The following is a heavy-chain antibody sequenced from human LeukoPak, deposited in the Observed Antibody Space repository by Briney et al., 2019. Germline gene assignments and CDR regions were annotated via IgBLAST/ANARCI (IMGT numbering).Heavy chain of an antibody. CDR3: ARGRQYQLLSPSDY. J-gene: IGHJ4*02. CDR2: IIPIFGTA. Sequence: ASVKVSCKASGGTFSSYAISWVRQAPGQGLEWMGGIIPIFGTANYAQKFQGRVTITADESTSTAYMELSSLRSEDTAVYYCARGRQYQLLSPSDYWGQGTLVTVSS. V-gene: IGHV1-69*13. CDR1: GGTFSSYA. D-gene: IGHD2-2*01.